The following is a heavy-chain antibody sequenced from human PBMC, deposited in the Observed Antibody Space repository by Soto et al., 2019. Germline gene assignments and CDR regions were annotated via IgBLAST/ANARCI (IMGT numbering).Heavy chain of an antibody. CDR2: ISAYNGNT. V-gene: IGHV1-18*01. D-gene: IGHD3-22*01. J-gene: IGHJ6*02. Sequence: QVQLVQSGAEVKKPGASVKVSCKASGYTFTSYGISWVRQAPGQGLEWMGWISAYNGNTNYAQKLQGRVTMTTDTSTSTASMALRSLRSDDTAVYYGARDHSSGYPGHGMDVWGQGTTVTVSS. CDR1: GYTFTSYG. CDR3: ARDHSSGYPGHGMDV.